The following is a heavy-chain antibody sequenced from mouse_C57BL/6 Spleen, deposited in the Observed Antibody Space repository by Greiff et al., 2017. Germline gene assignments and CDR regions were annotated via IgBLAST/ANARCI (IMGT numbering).Heavy chain of an antibody. J-gene: IGHJ3*01. CDR1: GYTFTSYW. D-gene: IGHD1-1*01. CDR3: ARYTSMSLRGFAY. V-gene: IGHV1-55*01. Sequence: QVQLQQPGAELVKPGASVKMSCKASGYTFTSYWITWVKQRPGQGLEWIGDIYPGSGSTNYNEKFKSQATLTVDTSSNTAYMQLRSLTSEDSAFYDCARYTSMSLRGFAYGGQGTLGTVSA. CDR2: IYPGSGST.